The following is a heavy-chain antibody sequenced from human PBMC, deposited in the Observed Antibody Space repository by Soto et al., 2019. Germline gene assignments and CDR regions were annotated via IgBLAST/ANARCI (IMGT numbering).Heavy chain of an antibody. CDR1: GFTISGAW. J-gene: IGHJ4*02. V-gene: IGHV3-15*07. D-gene: IGHD1-26*01. Sequence: EVQLVESGGGLVKPGGSLRLSCAASGFTISGAWMNWVRQAPGKGLEWVGRIKTKAQGETTDYAAPVKGRLTISRDDSENTLSLQMSSLKIEDTAVYFCTTGSVEGYWGQGTLVTVSS. CDR2: IKTKAQGETT. CDR3: TTGSVEGY.